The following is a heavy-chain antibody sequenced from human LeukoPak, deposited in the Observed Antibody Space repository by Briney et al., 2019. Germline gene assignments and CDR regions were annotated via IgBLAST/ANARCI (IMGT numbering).Heavy chain of an antibody. CDR1: GFTFSSYS. V-gene: IGHV3-21*01. J-gene: IGHJ4*02. CDR2: ISSSSSYI. D-gene: IGHD6-13*01. CDR3: ARDIEAAGLFLDY. Sequence: PGGSLRLSCAASGFTFSSYSMNWVRQAPGKGLEWVSSISSSSSYIYYADSVKGQFTISRDNAKNSLYLQMNSLRAEDTAVYYCARDIEAAGLFLDYWGQGTLVTVSS.